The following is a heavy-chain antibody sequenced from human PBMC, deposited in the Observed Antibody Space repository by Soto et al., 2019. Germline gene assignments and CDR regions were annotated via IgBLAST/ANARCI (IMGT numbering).Heavy chain of an antibody. Sequence: GGSLRLSCAASGFTFSDYYMSWIRQAPGKGLEWVSYVSRSGSIIYYADSVKGRFTISRDNAEKSLYLQMNSLRADETAVYYCAREKVGTTFGLDVIHETYHYYRMDVWGQGTTVTVSS. CDR2: VSRSGSII. CDR3: AREKVGTTFGLDVIHETYHYYRMDV. J-gene: IGHJ6*02. CDR1: GFTFSDYY. V-gene: IGHV3-11*01. D-gene: IGHD3-3*01.